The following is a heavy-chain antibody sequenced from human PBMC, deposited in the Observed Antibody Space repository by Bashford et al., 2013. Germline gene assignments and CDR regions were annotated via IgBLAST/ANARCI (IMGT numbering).Heavy chain of an antibody. CDR1: GFTFSDHY. Sequence: GSLRLSCTASGFTFSDHYMDWVRQAPGKGLEWVGRSTNKGNNYTPEYAASVKGRFTISRDDSKSSLYLQMNSLRTEDTAVYYCARDVSTWTFDFWGQGTLVTVSS. V-gene: IGHV3-72*01. D-gene: IGHD6-13*01. CDR2: STNKGNNYTP. J-gene: IGHJ4*02. CDR3: ARDVSTWTFDF.